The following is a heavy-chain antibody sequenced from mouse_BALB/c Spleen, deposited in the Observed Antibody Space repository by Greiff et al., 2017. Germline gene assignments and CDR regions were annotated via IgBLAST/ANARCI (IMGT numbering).Heavy chain of an antibody. V-gene: IGHV14-3*02. CDR2: IDPANGNT. CDR3: ARESFYGNFFAY. J-gene: IGHJ3*01. Sequence: VQLQQSGAELVKPGASVKLSCTASGFNIKDTYMHWVKQRPEQGLEWIGRIDPANGNTKYDPKFQGKATITADTSSNTAYLQLSSLTSEDTAVYYCARESFYGNFFAYWGQGTLVTVSA. D-gene: IGHD2-1*01. CDR1: GFNIKDTY.